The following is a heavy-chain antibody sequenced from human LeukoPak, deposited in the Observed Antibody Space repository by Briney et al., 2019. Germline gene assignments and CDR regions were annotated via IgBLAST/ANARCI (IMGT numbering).Heavy chain of an antibody. CDR1: GFTFSSYA. J-gene: IGHJ4*02. CDR3: AKEGARWELLGVYFDY. V-gene: IGHV3-23*01. Sequence: GGSLRLSCAASGFTFSSYAMGWVRQAPGKGLEWVSAISGSGGSTYYADSVKGRFTISRDNSKNTLYLQMNSLRAEDTAVYYCAKEGARWELLGVYFDYWGQGTLVTVSS. CDR2: ISGSGGST. D-gene: IGHD1-26*01.